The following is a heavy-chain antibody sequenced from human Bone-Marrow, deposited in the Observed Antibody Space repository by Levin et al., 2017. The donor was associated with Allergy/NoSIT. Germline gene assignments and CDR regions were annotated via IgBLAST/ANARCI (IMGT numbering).Heavy chain of an antibody. CDR2: IDPSDSFV. D-gene: IGHD2-15*01. CDR3: VRRVVVVASTPPYYYYYMDV. V-gene: IGHV5-10-1*01. J-gene: IGHJ6*03. CDR1: GYSFANYW. Sequence: GESLKISCKASGYSFANYWIAWVRQMPGKGMEWMGTIDPSDSFVKYRPSFQGHVSIPADKVSTTAYLQWSSLRASDTAMYYCVRRVVVVASTPPYYYYYMDVWGGGTSVSVSS.